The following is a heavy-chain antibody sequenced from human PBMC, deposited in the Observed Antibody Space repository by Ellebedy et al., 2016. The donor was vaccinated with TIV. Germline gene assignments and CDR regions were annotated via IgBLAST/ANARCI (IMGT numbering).Heavy chain of an antibody. J-gene: IGHJ2*01. V-gene: IGHV1-69*13. CDR1: GGTFSSYA. Sequence: AASVKVSCKASGGTFSSYAISWVRQAPGHGLEWMGGIIPIFGTANYAQKFQGRVTITADESTSTAYMELSSLRSEDTAVYYCARAGRVGDYYGDWYFDLWGRGTLVTVSS. CDR2: IIPIFGTA. D-gene: IGHD3-22*01. CDR3: ARAGRVGDYYGDWYFDL.